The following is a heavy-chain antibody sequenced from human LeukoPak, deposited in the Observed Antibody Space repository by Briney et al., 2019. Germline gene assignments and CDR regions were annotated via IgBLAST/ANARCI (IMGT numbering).Heavy chain of an antibody. CDR2: IYHSGST. Sequence: SETLSLTCTVSGGSISSGSYYWSWIRQPAGKGLEWIGSIYHSGSTYYNPSLKSRVTISVDTSKNQFSLKLSSVTAADTAVYYCARHGITTFGVVIEFDYWGQGTLVTVSS. D-gene: IGHD3-3*01. CDR1: GGSISSGSYY. J-gene: IGHJ4*02. V-gene: IGHV4-39*01. CDR3: ARHGITTFGVVIEFDY.